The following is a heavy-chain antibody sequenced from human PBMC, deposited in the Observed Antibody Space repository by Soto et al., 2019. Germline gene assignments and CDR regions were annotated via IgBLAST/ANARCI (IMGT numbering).Heavy chain of an antibody. CDR1: GSTFNNFA. J-gene: IGHJ4*02. V-gene: IGHV1-69*06. D-gene: IGHD1-26*01. Sequence: QVVLLQSGAEVKEPGSSVRVSCQVSGSTFNNFAFSWVRQAPGHGPEWMGRIVGDSNTAEYSQMFQDRVTINADTSTDTLYMELGSLTFEDTAVYYCARAIKRWEVNYYFDFWGQGTLVTVSS. CDR3: ARAIKRWEVNYYFDF. CDR2: IVGDSNTA.